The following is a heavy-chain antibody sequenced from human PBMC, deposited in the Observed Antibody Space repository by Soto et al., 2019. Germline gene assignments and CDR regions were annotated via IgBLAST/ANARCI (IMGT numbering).Heavy chain of an antibody. CDR3: ASVVSDVYDFWSGANWFDP. V-gene: IGHV4-4*02. J-gene: IGHJ5*02. CDR2: IYHSGST. Sequence: QVQLQESGPGLVKPSGTLSLTCAVSGGSISSSNWWSWVRQPPGKGLEWIGEIYHSGSTNYNPSLKSRVTISVDKSKNQFSLKLSSVTAADTAVYYCASVVSDVYDFWSGANWFDPWGQGTLVTVSS. CDR1: GGSISSSNW. D-gene: IGHD3-3*01.